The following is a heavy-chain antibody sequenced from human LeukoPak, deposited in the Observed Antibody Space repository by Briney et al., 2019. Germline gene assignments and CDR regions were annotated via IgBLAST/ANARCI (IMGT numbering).Heavy chain of an antibody. Sequence: SETLSLTCTVQGGSLSGAYWTWIRQPPGKGLEWIGEINHTGSTNYNPSLKSRVTMSADTPKNQFSLNLTSVTAADTAIYYCARGPVRLARPFDYWGQGTLVTVFS. CDR2: INHTGST. J-gene: IGHJ4*02. V-gene: IGHV4-34*01. D-gene: IGHD3-9*01. CDR1: GGSLSGAY. CDR3: ARGPVRLARPFDY.